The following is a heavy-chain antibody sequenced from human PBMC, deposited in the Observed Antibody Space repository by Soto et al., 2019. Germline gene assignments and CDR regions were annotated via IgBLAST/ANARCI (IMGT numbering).Heavy chain of an antibody. CDR2: ISYDGSNK. CDR3: AKAGRSSAALPGDY. D-gene: IGHD6-6*01. J-gene: IGHJ4*02. CDR1: GFTFSSYG. V-gene: IGHV3-30*18. Sequence: QVQLVESGGGVVQPGRSLRLSCAASGFTFSSYGMHWVRQAPGKGLEWVAVISYDGSNKYYADSVKGRFTISRDNSKNTQYLQMNSLRAEDTAVYYCAKAGRSSAALPGDYWGQGTLVTVSS.